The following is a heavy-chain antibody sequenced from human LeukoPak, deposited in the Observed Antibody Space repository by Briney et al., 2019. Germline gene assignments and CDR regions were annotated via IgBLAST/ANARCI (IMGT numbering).Heavy chain of an antibody. Sequence: SETLSLTCTVSGDSVSIYYWSWIRQPPGKGLEWIGYIYYRGNTNYNPSLKSRVTMAVDTSKNQFSLKVSSVTAADTAVYYCARAGNNWPFDYWGQGTLVTVSS. CDR1: GDSVSIYY. V-gene: IGHV4-59*02. D-gene: IGHD1-1*01. J-gene: IGHJ4*02. CDR3: ARAGNNWPFDY. CDR2: IYYRGNT.